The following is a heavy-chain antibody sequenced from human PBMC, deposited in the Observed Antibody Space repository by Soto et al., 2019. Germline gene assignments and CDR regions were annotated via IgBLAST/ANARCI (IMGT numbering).Heavy chain of an antibody. Sequence: GGSLRLSCAASGFTFRSYGMHWVRQAPGKGLEWVALIWYDGSNKYYAESVKGRFTISRDNSKNTLYLQMNSLRAEDTAVYYCARDNSSRFDYWGQGALVTVSS. D-gene: IGHD1-20*01. CDR2: IWYDGSNK. CDR3: ARDNSSRFDY. CDR1: GFTFRSYG. J-gene: IGHJ4*02. V-gene: IGHV3-33*01.